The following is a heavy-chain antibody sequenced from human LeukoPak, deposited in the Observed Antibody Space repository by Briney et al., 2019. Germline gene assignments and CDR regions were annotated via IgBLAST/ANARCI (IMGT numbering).Heavy chain of an antibody. D-gene: IGHD3-10*01. J-gene: IGHJ6*03. CDR1: GFTFSSYG. V-gene: IGHV3-30*02. CDR2: IRYDGSNK. CDR3: ARAMVRGSYYYYYYMDV. Sequence: GGSLRLSCAASGFTFSSYGMHWVRQAPGKGLEWVAFIRYDGSNKYYGDSVKGRFTISRDNSKNTLYLQMNSLRAEETAVYYCARAMVRGSYYYYYYMDVWGKGTTVTVSS.